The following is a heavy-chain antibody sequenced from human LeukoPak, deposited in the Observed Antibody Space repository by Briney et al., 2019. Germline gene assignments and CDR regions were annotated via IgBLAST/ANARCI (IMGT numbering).Heavy chain of an antibody. V-gene: IGHV4-39*01. CDR3: ARQNWSSGWYGIFDY. CDR1: GGSISSSSYY. D-gene: IGHD6-19*01. J-gene: IGHJ4*01. CDR2: IYYSGST. Sequence: SETLSLTCTVPGGSISSSSYYWGWIRQPPGKGLEWLGCIYYSGSTYYNPSLKSRATISVDTSKKQFSLQLSSVTAADTAVYYCARQNWSSGWYGIFDYWGHGTLVTVSS.